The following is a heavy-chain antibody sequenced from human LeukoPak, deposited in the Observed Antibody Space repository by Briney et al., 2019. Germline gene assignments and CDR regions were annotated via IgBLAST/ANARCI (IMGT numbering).Heavy chain of an antibody. CDR1: GGSIGSGSDY. V-gene: IGHV4-31*03. CDR2: IHDSGST. J-gene: IGHJ4*02. Sequence: PSQTLSLSCTVSGGSIGSGSDYWSWIRQHPVKGLEWIGYIHDSGSTYYNPSLRGRVSMSLDAPDNQFSLKLTSVTAADTAVYYCARDAGEYVGGSAGHYFDYWGQGTLVTVCS. D-gene: IGHD1-26*01. CDR3: ARDAGEYVGGSAGHYFDY.